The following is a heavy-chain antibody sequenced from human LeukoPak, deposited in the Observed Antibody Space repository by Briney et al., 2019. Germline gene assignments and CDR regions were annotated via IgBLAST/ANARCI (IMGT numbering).Heavy chain of an antibody. CDR3: AKVVGSSWYSGDY. Sequence: PGGSLRLSGAASGFTFSSYGLSWVRQAPGKGLEGVANIKQDGSEKYYVDSVKGRFTISRDNAKNSLYLQMNSLRAEDTALYYCAKVVGSSWYSGDYWGQGTLVTVSS. CDR1: GFTFSSYG. D-gene: IGHD6-13*01. J-gene: IGHJ4*02. V-gene: IGHV3-7*03. CDR2: IKQDGSEK.